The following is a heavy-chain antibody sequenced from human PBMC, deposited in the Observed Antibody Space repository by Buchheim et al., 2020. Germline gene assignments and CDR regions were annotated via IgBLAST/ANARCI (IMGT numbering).Heavy chain of an antibody. V-gene: IGHV4-31*03. J-gene: IGHJ4*02. D-gene: IGHD5-24*01. CDR1: GDSIRSGGYY. CDR2: MYYSGTT. Sequence: QVLLQESGPGLVKPSQTLSLTCSVSGDSIRSGGYYWSWIRQHPGKGLEWIGYMYYSGTTYYNPSLRSRVTISLDTAKNQLSLKLNSVTAADAAVYYCARRDGFNRVFDFWGRGTL. CDR3: ARRDGFNRVFDF.